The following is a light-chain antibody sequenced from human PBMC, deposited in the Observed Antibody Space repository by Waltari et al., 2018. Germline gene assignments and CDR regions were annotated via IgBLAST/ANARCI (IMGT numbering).Light chain of an antibody. CDR2: DVT. V-gene: IGLV2-14*01. CDR3: SSYTGSSTWV. CDR1: SRYLGDYHH. J-gene: IGLJ3*02. Sequence: QSALTQPASVSGSPGPSITISCTGTSRYLGDYHHAPWYQPPVGKAPKLIIYDVTKRPSGVSYRFSGSKSGNTAALTISGLQAEDEADYYCSSYTGSSTWVFGGGTKLTVL.